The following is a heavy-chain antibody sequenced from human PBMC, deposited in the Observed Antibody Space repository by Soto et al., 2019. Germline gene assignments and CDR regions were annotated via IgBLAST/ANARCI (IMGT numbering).Heavy chain of an antibody. V-gene: IGHV1-69*13. Sequence: SVKVSCKASGGTFSSYAISWVRQAPGQGLEWMGGIIPIFGTANYAQKFQGRVTITADESTSTAYMELSSLRSEDTAVYYCARSPTSSSPGGYYYYYGMEVWGQGTTVTVSS. CDR2: IIPIFGTA. CDR1: GGTFSSYA. J-gene: IGHJ6*02. D-gene: IGHD6-6*01. CDR3: ARSPTSSSPGGYYYYYGMEV.